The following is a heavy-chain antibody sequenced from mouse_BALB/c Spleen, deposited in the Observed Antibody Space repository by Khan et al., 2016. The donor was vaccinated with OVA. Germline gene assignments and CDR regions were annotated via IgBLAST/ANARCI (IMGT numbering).Heavy chain of an antibody. CDR1: GYTFTDYN. CDR2: IYPGRNNT. J-gene: IGHJ3*01. CDR3: AKEWGDWFAY. Sequence: QVQLQQSGAELARPGASVKLSCKASGYTFTDYNINWVKQRTGQGLEWIGEIYPGRNNTYYNEKFKGKATLTADKSSSTAYMQLMSLTSEDSAVYFCAKEWGDWFAYWGQGTLVTVSA. V-gene: IGHV1-77*01.